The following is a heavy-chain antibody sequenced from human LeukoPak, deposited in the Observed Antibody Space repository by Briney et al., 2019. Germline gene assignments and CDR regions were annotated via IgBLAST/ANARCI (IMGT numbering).Heavy chain of an antibody. V-gene: IGHV3-7*01. CDR3: VREEGY. J-gene: IGHJ4*02. Sequence: SGGSLRLSCAASGFTFSTYWTYWVRQAPGKGLEWVANIKQDGSHKYYVDSVKGRFTISRDNAKNSLYLQMNSLRVEDTAVYYCVREEGYWGQGTLVTVSS. CDR1: GFTFSTYW. CDR2: IKQDGSHK.